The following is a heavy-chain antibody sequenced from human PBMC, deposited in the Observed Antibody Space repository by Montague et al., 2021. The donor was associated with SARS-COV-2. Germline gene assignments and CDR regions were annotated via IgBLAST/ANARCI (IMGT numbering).Heavy chain of an antibody. CDR2: IHYSGST. D-gene: IGHD3-3*01. Sequence: SETLSLTCTVSGASISSSNYYWGWIRQPPGKGLEWIATIHYSGSTYYKPSLKGRLTISVDTSKNQFSLRLSSVTAADTAVYYCARGDFGVVIIPYYYYYMDVWGKGTTVTVSS. CDR3: ARGDFGVVIIPYYYYYMDV. V-gene: IGHV4-39*01. J-gene: IGHJ6*03. CDR1: GASISSSNYY.